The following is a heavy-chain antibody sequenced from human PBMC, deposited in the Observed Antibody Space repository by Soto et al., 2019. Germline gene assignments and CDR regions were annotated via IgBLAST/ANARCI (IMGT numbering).Heavy chain of an antibody. Sequence: SETLSLTCTVSGGSISSGSYYWGWIRQPPGKGLEWIGSIYYTGSTYYNPSLKSRVTISVDTSKNQFSLKLSSVTAADTAVLYCAGYYYGSGPFDPWGQGTLVTVS. V-gene: IGHV4-39*01. CDR1: GGSISSGSYY. D-gene: IGHD3-10*01. J-gene: IGHJ5*02. CDR2: IYYTGST. CDR3: AGYYYGSGPFDP.